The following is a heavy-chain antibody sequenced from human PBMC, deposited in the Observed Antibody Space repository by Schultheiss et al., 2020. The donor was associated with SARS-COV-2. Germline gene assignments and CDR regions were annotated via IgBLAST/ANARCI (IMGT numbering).Heavy chain of an antibody. J-gene: IGHJ4*02. D-gene: IGHD5-18*01. CDR3: AGSGYRYGARW. CDR2: INHGGST. Sequence: SQTLSLTCAAYGGSLSAYYCSWIRQSPGTGLEWIGEINHGGSTNYNPSLKSRVTISLDTSKNQFSLKLSSVTAADTAVYYCAGSGYRYGARWWGQGTLVTVSS. CDR1: GGSLSAYY. V-gene: IGHV4-34*01.